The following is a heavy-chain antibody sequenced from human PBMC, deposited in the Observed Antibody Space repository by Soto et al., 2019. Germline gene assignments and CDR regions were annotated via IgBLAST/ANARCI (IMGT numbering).Heavy chain of an antibody. V-gene: IGHV3-23*01. Sequence: GGSLRLSCAASGFTFSSYTMSWVRQSPGKGLELVSAISGSGGSTYYADSVKGRFTISRDNSKNTLYLQMNSLRAEDTAVYYCANDRARLDTIFDYWGKGNLVTVSS. J-gene: IGHJ4*02. CDR1: GFTFSSYT. D-gene: IGHD5-12*01. CDR2: ISGSGGST. CDR3: ANDRARLDTIFDY.